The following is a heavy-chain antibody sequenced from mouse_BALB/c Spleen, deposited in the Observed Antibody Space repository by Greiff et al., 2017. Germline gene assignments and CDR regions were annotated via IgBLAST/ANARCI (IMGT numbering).Heavy chain of an antibody. V-gene: IGHV1S81*02. Sequence: QVQLKESGAELVKPGASVKLSCKASGYTFTSYYMYWVKQRPGQGLEWIGEINPSNGGTNFNEKFKSKATLTVDKSSSTAYMQLSSLTSEDSAVYYCTRFGSSYAMDYWGQGTSVTVSS. CDR3: TRFGSSYAMDY. CDR1: GYTFTSYY. CDR2: INPSNGGT. D-gene: IGHD1-1*01. J-gene: IGHJ4*01.